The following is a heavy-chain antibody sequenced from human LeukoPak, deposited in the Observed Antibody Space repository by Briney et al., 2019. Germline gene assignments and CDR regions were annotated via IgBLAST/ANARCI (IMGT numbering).Heavy chain of an antibody. CDR3: ARGYSSSYRIDY. Sequence: GGSLRLSGAASGFTFSNYWMHWGRQAPGKGLVWVSRINTDGSSTTYADSVKGRFTISRDNAKNTLYLQMNSLSAEDTAVYYCARGYSSSYRIDYWGQGTLVTVSS. CDR1: GFTFSNYW. J-gene: IGHJ4*02. V-gene: IGHV3-74*01. CDR2: INTDGSST. D-gene: IGHD6-6*01.